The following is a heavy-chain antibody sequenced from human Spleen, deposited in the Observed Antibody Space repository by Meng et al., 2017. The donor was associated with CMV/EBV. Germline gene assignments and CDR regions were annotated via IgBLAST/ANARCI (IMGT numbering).Heavy chain of an antibody. J-gene: IGHJ4*02. Sequence: GESLKISCAASGFTFSNYWMSWVRQAPGKGLEWVANIKQDGTEKYYVDSVKGRFTISRDNTKNSLYLQMNSLRAEDTVVYYCARDLVRRRITIFGVVTHYFDYWGQGTLVTVSS. CDR1: GFTFSNYW. V-gene: IGHV3-7*01. D-gene: IGHD3-3*01. CDR3: ARDLVRRRITIFGVVTHYFDY. CDR2: IKQDGTEK.